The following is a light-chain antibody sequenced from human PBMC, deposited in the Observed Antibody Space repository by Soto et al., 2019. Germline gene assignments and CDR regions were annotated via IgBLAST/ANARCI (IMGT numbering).Light chain of an antibody. V-gene: IGLV2-14*01. Sequence: QSALTQPASVSGSPGQSITISCTGTSSDGGGYNYVSWYQQHPGKAPKLMIYDVSNRPSGVSNRFSGSKSGNTASLTISGLQAEDEADYYCSSYTSSITPVVFGGGTKLTVL. CDR3: SSYTSSITPVV. CDR2: DVS. J-gene: IGLJ2*01. CDR1: SSDGGGYNY.